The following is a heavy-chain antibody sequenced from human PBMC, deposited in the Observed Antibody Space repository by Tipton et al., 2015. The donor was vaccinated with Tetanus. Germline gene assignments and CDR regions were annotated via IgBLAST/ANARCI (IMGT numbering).Heavy chain of an antibody. CDR2: IYHTGRT. J-gene: IGHJ4*02. CDR1: GDSISSYY. CDR3: ARLGYDILTGNHYDS. Sequence: TLSLTCTVSGDSISSYYWSWVRQPPGKALEWIAYIYHTGRTTYNPSLQSRVTISVDTSKNQFFLRLNSVTTADTAMYYCARLGYDILTGNHYDSWSQGTLVTVSS. V-gene: IGHV4-59*01. D-gene: IGHD3-9*01.